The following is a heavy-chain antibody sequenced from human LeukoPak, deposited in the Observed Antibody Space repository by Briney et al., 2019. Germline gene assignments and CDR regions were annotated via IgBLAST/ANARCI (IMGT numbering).Heavy chain of an antibody. CDR1: GYTFTSYG. Sequence: ASVKVSCKASGYTFTSYGISWVRQAPGQGLEWMGWISAYNGNTNYAQKLQGRVTMTTDTSTSTAYMELRSLRSDDTAVYYCARRWDYGDYQYYFDYWGQGTLVTVSS. D-gene: IGHD4-17*01. V-gene: IGHV1-18*01. J-gene: IGHJ4*02. CDR2: ISAYNGNT. CDR3: ARRWDYGDYQYYFDY.